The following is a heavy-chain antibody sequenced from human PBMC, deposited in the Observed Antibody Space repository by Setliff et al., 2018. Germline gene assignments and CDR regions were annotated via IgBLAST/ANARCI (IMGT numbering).Heavy chain of an antibody. J-gene: IGHJ6*03. Sequence: SCVVSGFTFRSYSMHWVRQVPGQGLEWVSSISGSGSYIYYADSVKGRFSISRDNSKNTLYLQMNTLRVEDTAVYYCARVVRGRFDAHYYYMDVWGTGTTVTVSS. CDR1: GFTFRSYS. CDR3: ARVVRGRFDAHYYYMDV. CDR2: ISGSGSYI. D-gene: IGHD3-10*02. V-gene: IGHV3-21*01.